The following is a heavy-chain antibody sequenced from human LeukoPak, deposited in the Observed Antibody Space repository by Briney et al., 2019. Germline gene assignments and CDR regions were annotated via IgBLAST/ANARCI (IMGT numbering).Heavy chain of an antibody. J-gene: IGHJ3*02. D-gene: IGHD2-21*02. V-gene: IGHV3-48*03. Sequence: PGGSLRLSCAASGFTFSSYEMNWVRQAPGKGLEWVSYISSSGSTIYYADSVKGRFTISGDNAKNSLYLQMNSLRAEDTAVYYCARDFEVTAPDAFDIWGQGTMVTVSS. CDR1: GFTFSSYE. CDR3: ARDFEVTAPDAFDI. CDR2: ISSSGSTI.